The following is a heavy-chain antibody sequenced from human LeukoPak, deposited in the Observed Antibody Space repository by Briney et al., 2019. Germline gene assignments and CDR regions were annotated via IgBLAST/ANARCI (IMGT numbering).Heavy chain of an antibody. D-gene: IGHD3-10*01. CDR1: GGSISSCY. V-gene: IGHV4-4*07. CDR3: ARDQSSGSYSGFDY. Sequence: SETLSLTCTVSGGSISSCYWSWIRQPAGKGLEWIGRIYTSGSTNYNPSLKSRVTMSVDTSKNQFSLKLSSVTAADTAVYYCARDQSSGSYSGFDYWGQGTLVTVSS. J-gene: IGHJ4*02. CDR2: IYTSGST.